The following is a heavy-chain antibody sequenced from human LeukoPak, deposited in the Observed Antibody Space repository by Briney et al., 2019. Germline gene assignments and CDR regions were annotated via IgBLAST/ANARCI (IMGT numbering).Heavy chain of an antibody. J-gene: IGHJ6*02. CDR1: GFTFSSYG. Sequence: GGSLRLSCAASGFTFSSYGMHWVRQAPGKGLEWVAVISYDGSNKYYADSVKGRFTISRDNSKNTLYLQMNSLRAEDTAVYCCAKEDCSSTSCYYYYYYGMDVWGQGTTVTVSS. CDR3: AKEDCSSTSCYYYYYYGMDV. D-gene: IGHD2-2*01. V-gene: IGHV3-30*18. CDR2: ISYDGSNK.